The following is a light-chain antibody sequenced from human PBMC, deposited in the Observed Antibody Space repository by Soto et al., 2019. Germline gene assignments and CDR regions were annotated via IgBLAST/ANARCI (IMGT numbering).Light chain of an antibody. CDR2: AVS. CDR3: SSYISTTSLFV. V-gene: IGLV2-14*01. J-gene: IGLJ1*01. CDR1: SSDVGGFDF. Sequence: QSVLTQPASVSGSPGQSITISCTGTSSDVGGFDFVSWVQRHPGKAPKLLIYAVSRRPSGISNRFSGSKTVNTASLTISGLQAEDEAEYFCSSYISTTSLFVFGTGTKVTAL.